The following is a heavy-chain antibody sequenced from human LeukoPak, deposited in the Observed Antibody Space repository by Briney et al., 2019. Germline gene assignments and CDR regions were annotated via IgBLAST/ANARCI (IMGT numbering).Heavy chain of an antibody. D-gene: IGHD2-2*02. Sequence: GGSLRLSCAASGFTFSSSAMTWVRQAPGKGLEWVSVIRDTDGSTYYADSVKGRFTISRDNSKNTLYLQMNSLRAEDSAIYYCAKNLYNFDYWGQGTLVAVSS. CDR1: GFTFSSSA. CDR3: AKNLYNFDY. J-gene: IGHJ4*02. CDR2: IRDTDGST. V-gene: IGHV3-23*01.